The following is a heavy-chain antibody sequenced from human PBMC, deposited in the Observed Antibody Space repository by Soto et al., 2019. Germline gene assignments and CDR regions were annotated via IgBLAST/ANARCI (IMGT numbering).Heavy chain of an antibody. V-gene: IGHV3-30*18. CDR3: AKIGDSRLVGFDY. Sequence: ESGGGVVQPGRSLRLSCAASGFTFSSYGMHWVRQAPGKGLEWVAVISYDGSNKYYADSVKGRFTISRDNSKNTLYLQMNSLRAEDTAVYYCAKIGDSRLVGFDYWGQGTLVTVSS. CDR2: ISYDGSNK. D-gene: IGHD3-22*01. J-gene: IGHJ4*02. CDR1: GFTFSSYG.